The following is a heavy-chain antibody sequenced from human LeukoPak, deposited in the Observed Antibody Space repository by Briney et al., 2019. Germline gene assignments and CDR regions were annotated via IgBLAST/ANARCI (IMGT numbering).Heavy chain of an antibody. J-gene: IGHJ4*02. V-gene: IGHV3-66*04. Sequence: GGSLRLSCAASGFTVSSNYMSWVRQAPGKGLEWVSVIYSGGSTYYADSVKGRFTIPRDNSKNTLYLQMNSLRAEDTAVYYCARPRYTSGWSDFDYWGQGTLVTVSS. CDR3: ARPRYTSGWSDFDY. CDR1: GFTVSSNY. D-gene: IGHD6-19*01. CDR2: IYSGGST.